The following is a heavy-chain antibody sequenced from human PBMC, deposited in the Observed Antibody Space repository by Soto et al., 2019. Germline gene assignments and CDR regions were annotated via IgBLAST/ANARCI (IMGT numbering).Heavy chain of an antibody. J-gene: IGHJ5*02. CDR3: ARYYDSSGYTLSP. CDR1: GGSISSGDYY. CDR2: IYYSGST. V-gene: IGHV4-30-4*01. Sequence: SETLSLTCTVSGGSISSGDYYWSWIRQPPGKGLEWIGYIYYSGSTYYNPSLKSRVTISVDTSKNQFSLKLSSVTAADTAVYYCARYYDSSGYTLSPWGQGTLVTVSS. D-gene: IGHD3-22*01.